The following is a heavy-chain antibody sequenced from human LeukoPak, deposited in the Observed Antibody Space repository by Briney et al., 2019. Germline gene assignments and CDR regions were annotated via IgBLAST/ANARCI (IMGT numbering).Heavy chain of an antibody. V-gene: IGHV3-21*01. J-gene: IGHJ4*02. CDR2: ISSSSSDI. D-gene: IGHD2-15*01. CDR1: GFTFSSYS. CDR3: ARNRDGYCSGGSCTNFDY. Sequence: GGSLRLSCAASGFTFSSYSMNWVRQAPGKGLEWVSSISSSSSDIYYADSVKGRFTISRDNAKNSLYLQMNSLMAEDTAVYYCARNRDGYCSGGSCTNFDYWGQGIMVTVSS.